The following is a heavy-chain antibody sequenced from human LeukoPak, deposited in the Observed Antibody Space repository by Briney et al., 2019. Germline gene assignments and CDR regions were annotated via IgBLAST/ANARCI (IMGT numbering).Heavy chain of an antibody. CDR2: ISGSGGST. CDR1: GFTFSNYA. D-gene: IGHD1-26*01. J-gene: IGHJ3*02. V-gene: IGHV3-23*01. Sequence: GGSLRLSCAASGFTFSNYAMSWVRQAPAKGLEWVSAISGSGGSTYCGDSVKGRFTISRDNSKNTLYLQMNSLRAEDTAVYYCSKDRRVGATKGLGAFDKWGQGTMVIVSS. CDR3: SKDRRVGATKGLGAFDK.